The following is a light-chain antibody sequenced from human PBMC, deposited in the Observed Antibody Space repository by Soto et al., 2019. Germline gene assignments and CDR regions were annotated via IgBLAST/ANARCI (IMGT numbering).Light chain of an antibody. Sequence: QSALTQPASVSGSPGQSITISCTGTNSDVGSYFLVSWYQQRPGKAPKLMIYEGSKRPSGISNRFSGSKSGNAASLTISGVEAEEEAEYYCCSYAGSSPYVFGTGTKVTVL. V-gene: IGLV2-23*01. CDR3: CSYAGSSPYV. CDR2: EGS. CDR1: NSDVGSYFL. J-gene: IGLJ1*01.